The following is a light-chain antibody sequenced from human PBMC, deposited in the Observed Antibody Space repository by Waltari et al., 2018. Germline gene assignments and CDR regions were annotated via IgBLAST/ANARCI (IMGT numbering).Light chain of an antibody. CDR3: QVWDATSDHYV. Sequence: YALLQPASVSVAPGQTVSLTCGGTRRGDTGANWYNQKPGLAPVPVVYDDNDRPSAIPVRFSGSNSGHTATLTITTVGAEDEADYYCQVWDATSDHYVFGPGTKVTVL. J-gene: IGLJ1*01. CDR1: RRGDTG. V-gene: IGLV3-21*02. CDR2: DDN.